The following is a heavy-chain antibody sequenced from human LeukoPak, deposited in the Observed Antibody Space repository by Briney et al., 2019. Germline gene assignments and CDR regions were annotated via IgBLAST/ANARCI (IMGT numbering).Heavy chain of an antibody. CDR3: ARGGGANAVWYYYYMDV. CDR2: IYYSGST. V-gene: IGHV4-59*01. CDR1: GGSISSYY. D-gene: IGHD3-16*01. J-gene: IGHJ6*03. Sequence: SETLSLTCTVSGGSISSYYWSWIRQPPGKGLEWIAYIYYSGSTNYNPSLKSRVTISVDTSKNQFSLKLSSVTAADTAVYYCARGGGANAVWYYYYMDVWGKGTTVTVSS.